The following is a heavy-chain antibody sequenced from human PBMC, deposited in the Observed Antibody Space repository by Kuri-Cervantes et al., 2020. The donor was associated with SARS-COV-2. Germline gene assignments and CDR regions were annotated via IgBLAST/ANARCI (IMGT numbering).Heavy chain of an antibody. Sequence: GGSLRLSCAASGFTFDDYTMHWVRQAPGKGPEWVSLISWDGGSTYYADSVKGRFTISRDNSKNSLYLQMNSLRAEDTAVYYCARDRTTNYDFWSGYYDYYYYYMDVWGKGTTVTVSS. CDR1: GFTFDDYT. CDR3: ARDRTTNYDFWSGYYDYYYYYMDV. D-gene: IGHD3-3*01. V-gene: IGHV3-43*01. CDR2: ISWDGGST. J-gene: IGHJ6*03.